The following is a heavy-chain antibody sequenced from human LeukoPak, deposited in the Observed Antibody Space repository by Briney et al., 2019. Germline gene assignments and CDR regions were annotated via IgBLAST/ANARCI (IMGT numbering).Heavy chain of an antibody. V-gene: IGHV1-18*01. Sequence: GASVKVSCKASGYTFTSYGISWVRQAPGQGLEWMGWISAYNGNTNYAQKLQGRVTMTTDTSTSTAYMELRSLRSDDTAVYYCARAPTYYDDSSGYPIDYWGQGTLVTVSS. CDR1: GYTFTSYG. CDR3: ARAPTYYDDSSGYPIDY. J-gene: IGHJ4*02. CDR2: ISAYNGNT. D-gene: IGHD3-22*01.